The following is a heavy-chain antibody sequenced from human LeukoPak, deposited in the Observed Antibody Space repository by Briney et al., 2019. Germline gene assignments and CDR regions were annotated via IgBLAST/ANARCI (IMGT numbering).Heavy chain of an antibody. CDR1: GGSFSSGNCY. CDR2: IYYSGST. J-gene: IGHJ4*02. V-gene: IGHV4-39*01. Sequence: SETLSLTCTVSGGSFSSGNCYWDWIRQPPGKGLEWIGGIYYSGSTYYNPSLKSRVTISVDTSKNQFSLKLSSVTAADTAVYYCARLVGATYNFDYWGQGTLVTVSS. D-gene: IGHD1-26*01. CDR3: ARLVGATYNFDY.